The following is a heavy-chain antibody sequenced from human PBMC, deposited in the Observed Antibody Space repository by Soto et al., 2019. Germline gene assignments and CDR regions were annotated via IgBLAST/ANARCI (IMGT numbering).Heavy chain of an antibody. V-gene: IGHV1-8*01. Sequence: ASVKVSCKASGYTFASYDINWMRQATGQGLEWMGWMNPNSGNTGYAQKFQGRVTMTRNTSISTAYMELSSLRSEDTAVYYCARGSVSYYDFWSGFEGVDYWGQGPLVTVSS. CDR3: ARGSVSYYDFWSGFEGVDY. CDR1: GYTFASYD. D-gene: IGHD3-3*01. CDR2: MNPNSGNT. J-gene: IGHJ4*02.